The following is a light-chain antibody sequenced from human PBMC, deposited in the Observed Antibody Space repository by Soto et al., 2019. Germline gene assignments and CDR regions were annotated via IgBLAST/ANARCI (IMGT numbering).Light chain of an antibody. J-gene: IGKJ5*01. V-gene: IGKV3-20*01. Sequence: EIVLTQSPATLSSFPGDRVTLSCRASQAVNTRLAWYQHRPGQAPRLLIYAASSRATGSPDRFSGGGSGTDFTLTISRLEPEDFAVYYCQQYGYSPITFGQGTRLEIK. CDR2: AAS. CDR1: QAVNTR. CDR3: QQYGYSPIT.